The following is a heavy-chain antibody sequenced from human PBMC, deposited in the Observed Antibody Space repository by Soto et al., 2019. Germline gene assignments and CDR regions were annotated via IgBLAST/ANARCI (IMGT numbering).Heavy chain of an antibody. D-gene: IGHD1-20*01. CDR2: NYYSGST. V-gene: IGHV4-39*01. Sequence: QLQLQESGPGLVKPSETLSLTCTVSGDSITSSTYSWEWIRQPPGKGLEWVGSNYYSGSTYYNPSLKNRVTISVDTSKNQFSLKLNSVTAADTAVYYCASNWNDVALDYWGQGTLVTVSS. J-gene: IGHJ4*02. CDR3: ASNWNDVALDY. CDR1: GDSITSSTYS.